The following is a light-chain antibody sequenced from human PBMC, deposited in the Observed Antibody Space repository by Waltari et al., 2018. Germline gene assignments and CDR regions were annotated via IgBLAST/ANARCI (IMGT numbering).Light chain of an antibody. CDR1: SSDLDFYNY. CDR3: TLKRGSNTVV. J-gene: IGLJ2*01. V-gene: IGLV2-14*01. Sequence: QSALTQPASVSGSPGQSITISCTGASSDLDFYNYVCWYQQHPGKAPKLIIYDVTNRPSGVSTRFSGSKSGTTASLTISGLRAEDEAEYYCTLKRGSNTVVFGGGTKLTVL. CDR2: DVT.